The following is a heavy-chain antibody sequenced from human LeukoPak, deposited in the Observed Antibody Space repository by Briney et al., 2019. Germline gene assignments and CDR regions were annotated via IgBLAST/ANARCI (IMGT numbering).Heavy chain of an antibody. Sequence: SETLSLTGTVPGGSISSYYWSWIRKPPGKGLEWIGYIYYSGRTNYNPSLKRRVTISVDTSKNQFYLKLSSVTAADTAVYYCARVERQWLLWYFDLWGRGTLVTVSS. J-gene: IGHJ2*01. CDR1: GGSISSYY. V-gene: IGHV4-59*01. D-gene: IGHD6-19*01. CDR3: ARVERQWLLWYFDL. CDR2: IYYSGRT.